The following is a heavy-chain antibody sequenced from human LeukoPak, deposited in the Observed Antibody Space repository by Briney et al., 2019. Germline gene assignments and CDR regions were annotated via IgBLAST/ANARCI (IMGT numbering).Heavy chain of an antibody. Sequence: SETLSLTCTVSGYSISSGYHWGWIRPPPGKGLEWIGSIYYSGSTYYNPSLKSRVTISVDTSKNQFSLKLSSVTAADTAVYYCARDRGEYSSSWWLAYWGQGTLVTVSS. J-gene: IGHJ4*02. V-gene: IGHV4-38-2*02. CDR2: IYYSGST. CDR1: GYSISSGYH. CDR3: ARDRGEYSSSWWLAY. D-gene: IGHD6-13*01.